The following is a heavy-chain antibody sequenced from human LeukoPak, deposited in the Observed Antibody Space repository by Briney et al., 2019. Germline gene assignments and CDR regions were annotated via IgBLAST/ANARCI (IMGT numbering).Heavy chain of an antibody. J-gene: IGHJ6*02. CDR3: ASMYYDFWSRSDYYGMDV. CDR2: IYYSGST. V-gene: IGHV4-59*01. CDR1: GGSISSYY. Sequence: SETLSLTCTVSGGSISSYYWSWIRQPPGKGLEWIGYIYYSGSTNYNPSLKSRVTISVDTSKNQFSLKLSSVTAADTAVYYCASMYYDFWSRSDYYGMDVWGQGTTVTVSS. D-gene: IGHD3-3*01.